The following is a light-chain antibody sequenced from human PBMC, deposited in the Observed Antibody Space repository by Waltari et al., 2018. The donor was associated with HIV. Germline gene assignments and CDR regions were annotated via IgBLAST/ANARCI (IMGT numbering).Light chain of an antibody. CDR3: QSADSSGTYWV. Sequence: SSELTQPPSVSVSPGQPARITCSGDALPKPYAYWYQQKPGQAPALVIDKDSERPSGIPERFSGSSSGTTVTLTISGVQAEDEADYYCQSADSSGTYWVFGGGTKLTVL. J-gene: IGLJ3*02. CDR2: KDS. CDR1: ALPKPY. V-gene: IGLV3-25*03.